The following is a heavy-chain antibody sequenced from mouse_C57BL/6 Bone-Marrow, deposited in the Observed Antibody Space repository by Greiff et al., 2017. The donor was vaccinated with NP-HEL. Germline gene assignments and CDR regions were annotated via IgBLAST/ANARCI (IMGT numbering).Heavy chain of an antibody. CDR2: ISDGGSYT. CDR1: GFTFSSYA. V-gene: IGHV5-4*01. D-gene: IGHD1-1*01. J-gene: IGHJ3*01. Sequence: EVMLVESGGGLVKPGGSLKLSCAASGFTFSSYAMSWVRQTPEKRLEWVATISDGGSYTYYPDNVKGRFTISRDNAKNNLYLQMSHLKSEDTAMYYCARDRSYEGFAYWGQGTLVTVSA. CDR3: ARDRSYEGFAY.